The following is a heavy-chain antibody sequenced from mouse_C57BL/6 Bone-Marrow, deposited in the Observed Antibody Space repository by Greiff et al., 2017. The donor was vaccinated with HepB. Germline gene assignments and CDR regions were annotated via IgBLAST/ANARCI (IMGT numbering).Heavy chain of an antibody. J-gene: IGHJ2*01. D-gene: IGHD1-1*01. CDR1: GYTFTSYW. CDR2: IHPNSGST. CDR3: ARRYYGSSNDY. Sequence: QVQLQQPGAELVKPGASVKLSCKASGYTFTSYWMHWVKQRPGQGLEWIGMIHPNSGSTNYNEKFKSKATLTVDKSSSTAYMQLSSLTSEDSAVYYCARRYYGSSNDYWGQGTTLTVSS. V-gene: IGHV1-64*01.